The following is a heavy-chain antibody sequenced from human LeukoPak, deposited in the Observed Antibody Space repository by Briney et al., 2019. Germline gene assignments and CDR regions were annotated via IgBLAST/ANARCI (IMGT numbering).Heavy chain of an antibody. V-gene: IGHV4-4*07. CDR1: GGSISGYY. CDR3: ARGLGYSYGQVRYYYYMDV. CDR2: IYTSGST. Sequence: PSETLSLTCTVSGGSISGYYWSWIRQPAGKGLEWIGRIYTSGSTNYNPSLKSRVTMSIDTSKNQFSLKLSSVTAADTAVYYCARGLGYSYGQVRYYYYMDVWGKGTTVTISS. J-gene: IGHJ6*03. D-gene: IGHD5-18*01.